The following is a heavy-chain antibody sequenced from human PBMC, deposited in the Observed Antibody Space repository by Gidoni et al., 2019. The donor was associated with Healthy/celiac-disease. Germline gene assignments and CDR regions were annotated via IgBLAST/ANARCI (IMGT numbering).Heavy chain of an antibody. D-gene: IGHD1-26*01. CDR2: IKSKTDGGTT. Sequence: EVQLVESGGGLVKPGGSLRLSCAASGFTFSNAWMSWVRQAPGKGLEWVGRIKSKTDGGTTDYAAHVKGRFTISRDDSKNTLYMQMNSLKTEDTAVYYCTTEVDGGSYWVFDYWGQGTLVTVSS. CDR1: GFTFSNAW. CDR3: TTEVDGGSYWVFDY. V-gene: IGHV3-15*01. J-gene: IGHJ4*02.